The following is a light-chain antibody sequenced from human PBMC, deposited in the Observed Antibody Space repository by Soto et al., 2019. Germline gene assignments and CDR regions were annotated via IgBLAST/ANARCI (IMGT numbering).Light chain of an antibody. J-gene: IGLJ1*01. V-gene: IGLV2-8*01. CDR1: NSDVGGYKY. CDR2: EIN. CDR3: CSYAGTYYV. Sequence: QSARSQPPSAAGSPGQSLTISCTGTNSDVGGYKYVSWYQQHPGKAPKIMIYEINKRSSGVPDRFWGSKSGNTASLNISGLQAEDAAEDYCCSYAGTYYVFGTGTKVTVL.